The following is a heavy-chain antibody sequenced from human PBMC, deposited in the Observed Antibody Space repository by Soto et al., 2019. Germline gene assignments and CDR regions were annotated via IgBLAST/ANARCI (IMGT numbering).Heavy chain of an antibody. Sequence: SVKVTCKASGGTFSSYAISWVRQAPGQGLEWMGGIIPIFGTANYAQKFQGRVTITADESTSTAYMELSSLRSEDTAVYYCASGKDYYDSSASLSGFDYWGQGTLVTVSS. D-gene: IGHD3-22*01. V-gene: IGHV1-69*13. CDR2: IIPIFGTA. J-gene: IGHJ4*02. CDR3: ASGKDYYDSSASLSGFDY. CDR1: GGTFSSYA.